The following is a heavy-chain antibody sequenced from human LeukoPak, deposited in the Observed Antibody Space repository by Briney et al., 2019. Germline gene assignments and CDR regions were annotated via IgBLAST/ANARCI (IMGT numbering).Heavy chain of an antibody. CDR3: AKDGNDYGDSLFGD. CDR1: GFTFSSYC. D-gene: IGHD4-17*01. V-gene: IGHV3-30*02. J-gene: IGHJ4*02. CDR2: IRYDGSNK. Sequence: GGSLRLSCAASGFTFSSYCMHWVRQAPGKGLEWVAFIRYDGSNKYYADSVKGRFTISRDNSTNTLYLQMNSLRAEDTAVYYCAKDGNDYGDSLFGDRGQGTLVTVSS.